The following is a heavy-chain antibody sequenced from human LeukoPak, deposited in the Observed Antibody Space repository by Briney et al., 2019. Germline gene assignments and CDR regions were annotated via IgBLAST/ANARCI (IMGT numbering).Heavy chain of an antibody. CDR1: GGSISSGSYY. CDR3: AKDESMLS. CDR2: IYTSGST. J-gene: IGHJ5*02. D-gene: IGHD2-8*01. Sequence: PSQTLSLTCTVSGGSISSGSYYWSWIRQPAGKGLEWIGRIYTSGSTNYNPSLKSRVTISVDTSKNQFSLKLSSVTAADTAVYYCAKDESMLSWGQGTLVTVSS. V-gene: IGHV4-61*02.